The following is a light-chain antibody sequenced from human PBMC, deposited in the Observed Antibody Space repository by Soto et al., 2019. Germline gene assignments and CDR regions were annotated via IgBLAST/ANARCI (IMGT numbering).Light chain of an antibody. J-gene: IGLJ3*02. V-gene: IGLV1-51*01. CDR2: DNN. Sequence: QSVLTQPASLSGSPGQSITISCTGTSSDIGAYDYVSWFQQHPGKAPKLLIFDNNKRPSGIPDRFSGSKSGTSATLGIAGLQTGDAADYYCATWDSSLSAWLFGGGTQLTVL. CDR1: SSDIGAYDY. CDR3: ATWDSSLSAWL.